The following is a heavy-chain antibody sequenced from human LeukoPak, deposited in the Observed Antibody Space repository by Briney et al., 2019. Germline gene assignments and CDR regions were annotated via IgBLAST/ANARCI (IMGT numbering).Heavy chain of an antibody. V-gene: IGHV1-8*01. J-gene: IGHJ5*02. Sequence: ASVKVSCKASGYTFTSYDINWVRQATGQGVEWMGWMNPNSGNTGYAQKFQGRVTMTRITSISTAYMELSSLRSEDTAVYYCARRKVRRVMALDWFDPWGQGTLVTVSS. CDR3: ARRKVRRVMALDWFDP. CDR2: MNPNSGNT. D-gene: IGHD3-10*01. CDR1: GYTFTSYD.